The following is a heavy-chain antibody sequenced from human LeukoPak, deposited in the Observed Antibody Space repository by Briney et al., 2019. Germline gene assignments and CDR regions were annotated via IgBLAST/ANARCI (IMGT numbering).Heavy chain of an antibody. Sequence: ASVKVSCKASGGTFSSYAISWVRQAPGQGLEWMGGIIPIFGTANYAQKFQGRVTITADKSTSTAYMELSSLRSEDTAVYYCARARFDYCSSTSCYARYYYYYMDVWGKGTTVTVSS. D-gene: IGHD2-2*01. CDR3: ARARFDYCSSTSCYARYYYYYMDV. CDR1: GGTFSSYA. V-gene: IGHV1-69*06. CDR2: IIPIFGTA. J-gene: IGHJ6*03.